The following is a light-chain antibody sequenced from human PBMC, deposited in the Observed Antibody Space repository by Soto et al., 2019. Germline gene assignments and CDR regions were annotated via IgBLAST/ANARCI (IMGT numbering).Light chain of an antibody. J-gene: IGLJ2*01. CDR3: ESYDSSLSGHVI. CDR1: NSNIGAGYD. Sequence: QSVLTQPPSVSGAPGQRVTISCTGSNSNIGAGYDVHWYQQFPGTAPKLLIYGNINRPSGVPDRFSGSKSATSASLAITGLQAEDEADYYCESYDSSLSGHVIFGGGTKLTV. V-gene: IGLV1-40*01. CDR2: GNI.